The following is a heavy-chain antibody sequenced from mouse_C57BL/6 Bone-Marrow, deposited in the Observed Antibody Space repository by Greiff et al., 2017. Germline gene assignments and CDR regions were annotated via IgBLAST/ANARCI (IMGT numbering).Heavy chain of an antibody. Sequence: EVKLVESGGGLVKPGGSLKLSCAASGFTFSDYGMHWVRQAPEKGLEWVAYISSGSSTIYDADTVKGRFTISRDNAKNTLFLQMTSLRSEDTAMYYCARGSSYGVAVYCGQGTLVTVSA. CDR2: ISSGSSTI. D-gene: IGHD1-1*01. V-gene: IGHV5-17*01. CDR1: GFTFSDYG. J-gene: IGHJ3*01. CDR3: ARGSSYGVAVY.